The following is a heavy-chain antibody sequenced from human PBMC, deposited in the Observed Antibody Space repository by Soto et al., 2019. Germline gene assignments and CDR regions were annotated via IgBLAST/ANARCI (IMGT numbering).Heavy chain of an antibody. CDR2: ISHSGIT. D-gene: IGHD3-22*01. CDR3: ARVRYDGSGFDH. V-gene: IGHV4-4*02. CDR1: GDSISRSHW. J-gene: IGHJ4*02. Sequence: QVQLQESGPGLVRPSGALSVTCAVSGDSISRSHWWSWVRQSPGKGLEWIGEISHSGITNYNPSLKCRVTISGNKSTNQLSLKVTSVTAAATAVYYCARVRYDGSGFDHWGQVTLVSVSS.